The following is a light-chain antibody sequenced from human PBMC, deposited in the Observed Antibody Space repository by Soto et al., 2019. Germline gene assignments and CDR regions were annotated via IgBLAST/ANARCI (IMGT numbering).Light chain of an antibody. Sequence: QSVLTQPASVSGSPGQSITISCTGTSSDVGAYNFVSWHQQHPGKAPRLIIYEVVQRPSGVPDRFSGSKSGNTASLTVSGLQAADEADYFCKSYAGSNTYVFGSGTKVTVL. CDR1: SSDVGAYNF. CDR3: KSYAGSNTYV. CDR2: EVV. J-gene: IGLJ1*01. V-gene: IGLV2-8*01.